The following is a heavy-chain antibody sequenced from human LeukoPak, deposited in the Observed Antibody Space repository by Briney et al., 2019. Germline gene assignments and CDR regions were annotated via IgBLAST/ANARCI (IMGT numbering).Heavy chain of an antibody. D-gene: IGHD3-9*01. CDR3: ARGPDYDILTGVIDY. CDR1: GYTFTSYG. V-gene: IGHV1-18*01. CDR2: ISAYNGNT. Sequence: GASVKVSCKASGYTFTSYGISWVRQAPGQGLEWMGWISAYNGNTNYAQKLQGRVTMTTDTSTSTAYMELRSLRSDDTAVYYCARGPDYDILTGVIDYWGQGTLVTVSS. J-gene: IGHJ4*02.